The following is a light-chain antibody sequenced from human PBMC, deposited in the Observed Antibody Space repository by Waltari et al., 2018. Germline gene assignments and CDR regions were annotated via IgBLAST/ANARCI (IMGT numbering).Light chain of an antibody. V-gene: IGLV3-19*01. Sequence: SSELTQDPAVSVALGQTVRITCQGASPSSYYASWYQQKPGQAPVLVIYGKNNRPSGIPDRFSGSSSGNTASLTITGAQAEDEADYYCNSRDSSGNQVFGGGTKLTVL. CDR3: NSRDSSGNQV. CDR2: GKN. J-gene: IGLJ2*01. CDR1: SPSSYY.